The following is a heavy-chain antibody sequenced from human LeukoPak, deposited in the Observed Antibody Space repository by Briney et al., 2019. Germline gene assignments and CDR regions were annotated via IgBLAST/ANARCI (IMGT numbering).Heavy chain of an antibody. J-gene: IGHJ4*02. CDR1: GFTFSSYN. CDR3: ATESGTYSGTCFGY. D-gene: IGHD1-26*01. V-gene: IGHV3-48*01. CDR2: ISSSSNTI. Sequence: GALRLSCAASGFTFSSYNMNWVRQAPGKGLEWVSYISSSSNTIYYADSVKGRFTISRDNAKNSLYLQMNSLRAEDTAVYFCATESGTYSGTCFGYWGQGTLVTVSS.